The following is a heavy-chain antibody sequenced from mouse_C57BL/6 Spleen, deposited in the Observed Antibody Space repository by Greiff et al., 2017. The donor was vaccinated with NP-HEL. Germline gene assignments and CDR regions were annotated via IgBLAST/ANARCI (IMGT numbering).Heavy chain of an antibody. CDR2: IYPGSGST. D-gene: IGHD2-1*01. CDR1: GYTFTSYW. CDR3: ARYYYGNRYFDV. Sequence: VQLQQPGAELVKPGASVKMSCKASGYTFTSYWITWVKQRPGQGLEWIGDIYPGSGSTNYNEKFKSKATLTVDTSSSTAYMQLSSLTSEDSAVYYCARYYYGNRYFDVWGTGTTVTVSS. J-gene: IGHJ1*03. V-gene: IGHV1-55*01.